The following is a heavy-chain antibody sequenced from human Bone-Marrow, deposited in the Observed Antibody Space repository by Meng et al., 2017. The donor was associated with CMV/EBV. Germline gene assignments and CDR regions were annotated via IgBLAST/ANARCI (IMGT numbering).Heavy chain of an antibody. J-gene: IGHJ6*02. CDR3: SREKWAGYCSSTNCSPPYYDYGMDV. V-gene: IGHV3-53*01. CDR1: GFTVSSNY. Sequence: GESLKISCAASGFTVSSNYMSWVRQAPGKGLEWVSVIYSGGSTYYADSVKGRFTISRDNSKNTLYLQMNSLRAEYTAVYYCSREKWAGYCSSTNCSPPYYDYGMDVWGQGTTVTVSS. D-gene: IGHD2-2*01. CDR2: IYSGGST.